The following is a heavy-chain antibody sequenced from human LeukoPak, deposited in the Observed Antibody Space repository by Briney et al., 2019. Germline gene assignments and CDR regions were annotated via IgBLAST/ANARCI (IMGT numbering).Heavy chain of an antibody. CDR3: ARDPEWELLYFDY. J-gene: IGHJ4*02. V-gene: IGHV3-33*01. D-gene: IGHD1-26*01. CDR1: GFTFSSYG. Sequence: GGSLRLSCAASGFTFSSYGMHWVRQAPGKGLEWVAVIWYDGSNKYYADSVKGRVTISRDNSKNTLYLQMNSLRAEDTAVYYCARDPEWELLYFDYWGQGTLVTVSS. CDR2: IWYDGSNK.